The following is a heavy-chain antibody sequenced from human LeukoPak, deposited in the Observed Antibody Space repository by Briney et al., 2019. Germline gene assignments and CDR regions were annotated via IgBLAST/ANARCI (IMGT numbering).Heavy chain of an antibody. CDR2: INAGNGNT. D-gene: IGHD3-10*01. CDR3: AREDTMVRGVPLGYFDY. CDR1: GYTFTSYA. V-gene: IGHV1-3*01. J-gene: IGHJ4*02. Sequence: GASVKVSCKASGYTFTSYAMHWVRQAPGQRLEWMGWINAGNGNTKYSQKFQGRVTITRDTSASTAYMELSSLRSKDTAVYYCAREDTMVRGVPLGYFDYWGQGTLVTVSS.